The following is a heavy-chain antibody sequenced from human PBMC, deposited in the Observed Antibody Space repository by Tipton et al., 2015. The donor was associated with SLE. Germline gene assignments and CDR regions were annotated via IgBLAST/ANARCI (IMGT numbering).Heavy chain of an antibody. CDR1: GGSFSGYY. D-gene: IGHD1-26*01. Sequence: LTCAVYGGSFSGYYWSWIRQAPGKGLEWVGRIKSKTDGGTTDYAAPVKGRFTISRDDSKNTLYLQMNSLKTEDTAVYYCTTSVGAKYYFDYWGQGTLVTVSS. CDR3: TTSVGAKYYFDY. CDR2: IKSKTDGGTT. V-gene: IGHV3-15*01. J-gene: IGHJ4*02.